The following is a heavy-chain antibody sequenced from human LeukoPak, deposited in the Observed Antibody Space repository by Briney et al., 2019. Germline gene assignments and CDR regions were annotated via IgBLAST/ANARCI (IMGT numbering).Heavy chain of an antibody. CDR2: ISGSGGST. D-gene: IGHD4-17*01. J-gene: IGHJ4*02. V-gene: IGHV3-23*01. CDR1: GFTFSSYA. CDR3: ARGDDGDYGTGSDY. Sequence: PGGSLRLSCAASGFTFSSYAMSWVRQAPGKGLEWVSAISGSGGSTYYADSVKGRFTISRDNSKNTLYLQMSSLRAEDTAVYYCARGDDGDYGTGSDYWGQGTLVTVSS.